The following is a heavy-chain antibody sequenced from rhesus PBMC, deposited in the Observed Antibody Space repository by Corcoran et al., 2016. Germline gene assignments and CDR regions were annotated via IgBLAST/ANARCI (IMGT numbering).Heavy chain of an antibody. CDR2: IYGSGGST. J-gene: IGHJ4*01. CDR3: ASPFTVTPRV. V-gene: IGHV4-169*02. D-gene: IGHD4-23*01. Sequence: QLQLQESGPGLVKPSETLSVTCAVSGGSISSSYWSWIRQAPGKGLEWMGDIYGSGGSTHSNPAPTSRVTLSVDPSTNQLSLKLSSVTAADTAVYYCASPFTVTPRVWGQGVLVTVSS. CDR1: GGSISSSY.